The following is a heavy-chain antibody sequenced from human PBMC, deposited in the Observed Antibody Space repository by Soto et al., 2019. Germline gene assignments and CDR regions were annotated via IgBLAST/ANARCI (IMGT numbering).Heavy chain of an antibody. Sequence: SVKVSCKASGGTFSSYAISWVRQAPGQGLEGMGGIIPIFGTANYAQKFQGRVTITADESTSTAYMELSSLRSEDTAVYYCAREGVTPSEWFDPWVQGTLVTVSS. D-gene: IGHD5-18*01. CDR1: GGTFSSYA. J-gene: IGHJ5*02. CDR3: AREGVTPSEWFDP. CDR2: IIPIFGTA. V-gene: IGHV1-69*13.